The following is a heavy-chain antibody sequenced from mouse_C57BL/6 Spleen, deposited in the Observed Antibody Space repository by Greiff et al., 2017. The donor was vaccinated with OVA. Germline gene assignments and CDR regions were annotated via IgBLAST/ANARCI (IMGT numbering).Heavy chain of an antibody. Sequence: QVQLQQSGAELVKPGASVKISCKASGYAFSSYWMNWVKQRPGKGLEWIGQIYPGDGDTNYNGKFKGKATLTADKSSSTAYMQLSSLTSEDSAVYFCARASYDGYAMDHWGQGTSVTVSS. V-gene: IGHV1-80*01. CDR3: ARASYDGYAMDH. J-gene: IGHJ4*01. D-gene: IGHD2-12*01. CDR1: GYAFSSYW. CDR2: IYPGDGDT.